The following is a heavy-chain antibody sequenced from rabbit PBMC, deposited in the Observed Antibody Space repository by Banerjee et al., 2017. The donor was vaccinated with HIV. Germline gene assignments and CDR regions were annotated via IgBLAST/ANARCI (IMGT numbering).Heavy chain of an antibody. Sequence: QSLEESGGDLVKPGASLTLTCTPSGFSFSGGHDMCWVRQAPGKGLEWIACISTDSSGNNGYASWAKGRFTISKTSSTTVTLQMTSLTAADTATYFCAREADYVDSFDLWGQGTLVTVS. J-gene: IGHJ4*01. CDR3: AREADYVDSFDL. CDR1: GFSFSGGHD. CDR2: ISTDSSGNN. V-gene: IGHV1S40*01. D-gene: IGHD2-1*01.